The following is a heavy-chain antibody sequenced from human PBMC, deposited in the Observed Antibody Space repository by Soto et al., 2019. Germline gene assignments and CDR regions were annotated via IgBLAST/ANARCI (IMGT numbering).Heavy chain of an antibody. CDR1: GFTFSSYA. V-gene: IGHV3-64*01. CDR2: ISSNGGST. J-gene: IGHJ4*02. Sequence: EVQLVESGGGLVQPGGSLRLSCAASGFTFSSYAMHWVRQAPGKGLEYVSAISSNGGSTYYANSVKGRFTISRDNSKNTLYIQMGSLRAEDMAVYYCAREGYCSSTSCYSFDSWGQGTLVTVSS. CDR3: AREGYCSSTSCYSFDS. D-gene: IGHD2-2*01.